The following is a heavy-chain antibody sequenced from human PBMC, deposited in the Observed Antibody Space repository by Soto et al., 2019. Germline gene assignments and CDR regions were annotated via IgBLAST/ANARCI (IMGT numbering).Heavy chain of an antibody. Sequence: PGESLKISCKASGYSFTSYWINWVRQMPGKGLEWMGRIDPSDSYTNYSPSFHGHVTISADKSISTAYLQWSSLKASDTAMYYCARLTLYCSSTSCIDYWGQGTLVTVSS. D-gene: IGHD2-2*01. CDR2: IDPSDSYT. CDR1: GYSFTSYW. J-gene: IGHJ4*02. V-gene: IGHV5-10-1*01. CDR3: ARLTLYCSSTSCIDY.